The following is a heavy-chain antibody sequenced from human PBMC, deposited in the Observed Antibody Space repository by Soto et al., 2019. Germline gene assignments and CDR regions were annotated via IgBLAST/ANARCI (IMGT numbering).Heavy chain of an antibody. CDR1: GFTFSSYW. Sequence: EVQLVESGGGLVQPGGSLRLSCAASGFTFSSYWMNWVRQAPGKGLEWVANVNLDGSEKYYVDSVKGRFTISRDNAQNSLYLQMNSLRAEDTAVYYCARVVGATNYWGQGTLVTVSS. CDR3: ARVVGATNY. D-gene: IGHD1-26*01. J-gene: IGHJ4*02. CDR2: VNLDGSEK. V-gene: IGHV3-7*05.